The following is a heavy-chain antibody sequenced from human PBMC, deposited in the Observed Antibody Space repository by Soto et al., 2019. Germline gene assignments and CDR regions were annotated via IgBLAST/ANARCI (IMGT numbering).Heavy chain of an antibody. CDR3: ARPLWRDDYNWGYFDL. D-gene: IGHD4-4*01. Sequence: QVQLVESGGGVVQPGRSLRLSCAASGFTFSSYAMHWVRQAPVKGLEWVAVISYDGSNKYYADSVKGRFTISRDNSKNTLYLQMNSLRLEDTAVYYCARPLWRDDYNWGYFDLWGRGTLVTVSS. CDR1: GFTFSSYA. J-gene: IGHJ2*01. CDR2: ISYDGSNK. V-gene: IGHV3-30-3*01.